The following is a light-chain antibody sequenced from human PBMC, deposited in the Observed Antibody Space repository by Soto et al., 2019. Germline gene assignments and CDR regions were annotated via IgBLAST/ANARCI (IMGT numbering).Light chain of an antibody. V-gene: IGKV3-20*01. CDR1: QSVSSSY. CDR2: GAS. J-gene: IGKJ1*01. CDR3: QQYGSSPRT. Sequence: EIGLTKSPGALSLSPGERATLSCRASQSVSSSYLAWYQQKPGQAPRLLIYGASSRATGIPDRFSGSGSGTDFTLTISRLEPEDFAVYYCQQYGSSPRTFGHGTKVDI.